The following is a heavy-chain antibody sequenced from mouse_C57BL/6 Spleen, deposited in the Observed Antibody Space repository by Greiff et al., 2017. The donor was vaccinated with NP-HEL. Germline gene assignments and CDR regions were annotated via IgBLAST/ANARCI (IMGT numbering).Heavy chain of an antibody. V-gene: IGHV7-3*01. CDR3: ARYDDYDAMDY. CDR1: GFTFTDYY. J-gene: IGHJ4*01. CDR2: IRNKANGYTT. Sequence: EVQRVESGGGLVQPGGSLSLSCAASGFTFTDYYMSWVRQPPGKALEWLGFIRNKANGYTTEYSASVKGRFTISRDNSQSILYLQMNALRAEDSATYYCARYDDYDAMDYWGQGTSVTVSS.